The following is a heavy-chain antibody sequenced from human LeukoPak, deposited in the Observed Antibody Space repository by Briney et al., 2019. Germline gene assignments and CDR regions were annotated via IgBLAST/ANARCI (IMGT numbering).Heavy chain of an antibody. Sequence: SQTLSLTCAVSGDSFSSNSAAWDWLRQCPSRGLEWLGRTYYRSKLYNDYAESGKSLITITPATSNNHFSLQLNSVTPEDTAVYYCARDHILTGIKYGMDVWGQGTTVTVSS. J-gene: IGHJ6*02. CDR2: TYYRSKLYN. D-gene: IGHD3-9*01. CDR1: GDSFSSNSAA. CDR3: ARDHILTGIKYGMDV. V-gene: IGHV6-1*01.